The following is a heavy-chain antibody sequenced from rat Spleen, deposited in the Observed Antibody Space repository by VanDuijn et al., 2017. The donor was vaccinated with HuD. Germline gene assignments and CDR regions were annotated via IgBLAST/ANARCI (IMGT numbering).Heavy chain of an antibody. V-gene: IGHV5-7*01. Sequence: EVQLVESGGGLVQPGRSLKLSCAASGFTFSDYNMAWVRQAPKKGLEWVATIIYDGSSTFHRDSVKGRFTISRDNAKSTLYLQMDSLRSEDTATYYCARHRGYYVMDAWGQGASVTVSS. CDR1: GFTFSDYN. CDR3: ARHRGYYVMDA. J-gene: IGHJ4*01. CDR2: IIYDGSST.